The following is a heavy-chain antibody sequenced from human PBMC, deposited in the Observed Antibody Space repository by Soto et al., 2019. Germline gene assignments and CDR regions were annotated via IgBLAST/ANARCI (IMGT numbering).Heavy chain of an antibody. Sequence: SETLSLTCAVYGGSFSGYYWSWIRQPPGKGLEWIGEINHSGSTNYNPSLKSRVTISVDMSKNQFSLKLSSVTAADTAVYYCARGYYDFWSGPLYYMDVWGKGTTVTVS. J-gene: IGHJ6*03. D-gene: IGHD3-3*01. CDR3: ARGYYDFWSGPLYYMDV. CDR2: INHSGST. CDR1: GGSFSGYY. V-gene: IGHV4-34*01.